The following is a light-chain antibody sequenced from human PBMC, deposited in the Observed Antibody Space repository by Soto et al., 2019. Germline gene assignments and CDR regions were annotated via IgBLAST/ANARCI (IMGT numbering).Light chain of an antibody. CDR1: QNVTSN. CDR3: QQYDDWG. V-gene: IGKV3-15*01. Sequence: MVMTQSPATLSVSPGERVTLSCRTSQNVTSNLAWYQLKPGQTRSLLIYGTSTRAPDIPVRFSGSGSGTEFTLTISTVQSEDSAIYYCQQYDDWGFGPGTKVEIK. CDR2: GTS. J-gene: IGKJ1*01.